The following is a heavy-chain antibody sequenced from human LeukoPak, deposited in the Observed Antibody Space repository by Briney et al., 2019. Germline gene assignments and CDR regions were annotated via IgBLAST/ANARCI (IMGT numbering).Heavy chain of an antibody. V-gene: IGHV3-7*01. Sequence: GGSLRLSCAASGFTFSNYWLSWVRQAPGKGLEWMANINQDGSEKYYVDSVKGRVTISRDNAKNSLYLQVTSLSAEDTAVYYCARDSYCSGTTCYYTFDIWGQGTMVTVSS. J-gene: IGHJ3*02. CDR2: INQDGSEK. CDR1: GFTFSNYW. D-gene: IGHD2-2*01. CDR3: ARDSYCSGTTCYYTFDI.